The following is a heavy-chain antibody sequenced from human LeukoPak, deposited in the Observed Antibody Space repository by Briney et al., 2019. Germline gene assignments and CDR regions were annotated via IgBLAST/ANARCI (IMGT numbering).Heavy chain of an antibody. CDR1: GGTFSSYA. V-gene: IGHV1-69*05. CDR3: ARGPTRIAARYYYYYMDV. Sequence: SAKVSCKASGGTFSSYAISWVRQAPGQGLEWMGGIIPIFGTANYAQKFQGRVTITTDESTSTAYMELSSLRSEDTAVYYCARGPTRIAARYYYYYMDVWGKGTTVTVSS. D-gene: IGHD6-6*01. CDR2: IIPIFGTA. J-gene: IGHJ6*03.